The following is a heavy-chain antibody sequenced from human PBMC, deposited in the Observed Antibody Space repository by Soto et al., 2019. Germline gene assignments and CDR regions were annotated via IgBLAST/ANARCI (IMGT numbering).Heavy chain of an antibody. D-gene: IGHD5-12*01. CDR3: ARDQTKWLTDAFDI. J-gene: IGHJ3*02. CDR2: ISPYNGNT. CDR1: GYTFISYG. Sequence: HVQLVQSGAEVKKPGPSLKVSCKASGYTFISYGVTWVRQAPGQGLEWLGGISPYNGNTNYAQKFQGRITMTTDTSTSTVYMDLRSLRTDDTAVYYCARDQTKWLTDAFDIWGQGTMVVVSS. V-gene: IGHV1-18*01.